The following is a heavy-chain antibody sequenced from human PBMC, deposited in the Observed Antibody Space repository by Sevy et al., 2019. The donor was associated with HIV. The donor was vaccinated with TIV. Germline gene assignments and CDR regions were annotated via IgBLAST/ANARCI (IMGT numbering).Heavy chain of an antibody. CDR1: GFTFSSYS. CDR3: AREEGEEQQYLNWFDP. CDR2: ISSSSSYI. J-gene: IGHJ5*02. V-gene: IGHV3-21*01. Sequence: GGSLRLSCAASGFTFSSYSMNWVRQAPGKGLEWVSSISSSSSYIYYADSVKGRFTISRDNAKNLLYLQMNNLRAEDTAVYYCAREEGEEQQYLNWFDPWGQGTLVTVSS. D-gene: IGHD6-13*01.